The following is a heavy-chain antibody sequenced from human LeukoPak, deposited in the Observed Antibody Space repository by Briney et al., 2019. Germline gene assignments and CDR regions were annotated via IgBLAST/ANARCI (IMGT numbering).Heavy chain of an antibody. CDR1: GFTFSSYA. D-gene: IGHD6-13*01. CDR2: ITGSGGST. V-gene: IGHV3-23*01. Sequence: GGSLRLSCAASGFTFSSYAMTWVRQAPGKGLEWVSVITGSGGSTYYADSVKGRFTISRDNSKSTLYLQMNSLRAEDTAIYYCAKTSGWYDYWGQGTLVTVSS. J-gene: IGHJ4*02. CDR3: AKTSGWYDY.